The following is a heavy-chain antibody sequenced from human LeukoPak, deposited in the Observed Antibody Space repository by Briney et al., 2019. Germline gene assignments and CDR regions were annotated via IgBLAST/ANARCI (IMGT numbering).Heavy chain of an antibody. CDR2: IYYSGST. V-gene: IGHV4-59*01. J-gene: IGHJ4*02. Sequence: SETLSLTCTVSGGSISSYYWSWIRQPPGKGLEWIGYIYYSGSTNYNPSLKSRVTISVDTSKNQFSLKLSSVTAADTAVYYCARDPGRYCSGGGCYSEMYYFDYWGQGTLVTVSS. CDR3: ARDPGRYCSGGGCYSEMYYFDY. CDR1: GGSISSYY. D-gene: IGHD2-15*01.